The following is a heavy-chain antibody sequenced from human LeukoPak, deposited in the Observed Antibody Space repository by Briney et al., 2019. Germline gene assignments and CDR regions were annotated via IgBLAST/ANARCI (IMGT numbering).Heavy chain of an antibody. D-gene: IGHD6-13*01. Sequence: ASVEVSCKASGYTFTSYYMHWVRQAPGQGLEWMGIINPSGGSTSYAQKFQGRVTMTRDTSTSTVYMELSSLRSEDTAVYYCARGVSYSSSWSGWFDPWGQGTLVTVSS. CDR2: INPSGGST. J-gene: IGHJ5*02. V-gene: IGHV1-46*01. CDR1: GYTFTSYY. CDR3: ARGVSYSSSWSGWFDP.